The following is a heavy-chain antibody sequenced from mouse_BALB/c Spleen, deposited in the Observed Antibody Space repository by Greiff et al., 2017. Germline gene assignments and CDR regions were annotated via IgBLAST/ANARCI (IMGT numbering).Heavy chain of an antibody. Sequence: QVQLQQPGAELVKPGASVKMSCKASGYTFTSYWMHWVKQRPGQGLEWIGVIDPSDSYTSYNQKFKGKATLTVDTSSSTAYMQLSSLTSEDSAVYYCTRSSYYYGSSLFAYWGQGTLVTVSA. V-gene: IGHV1S127*01. CDR3: TRSSYYYGSSLFAY. CDR1: GYTFTSYW. J-gene: IGHJ3*01. D-gene: IGHD1-1*01. CDR2: IDPSDSYT.